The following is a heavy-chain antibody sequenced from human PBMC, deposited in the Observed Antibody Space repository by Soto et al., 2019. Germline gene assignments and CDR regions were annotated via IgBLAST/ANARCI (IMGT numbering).Heavy chain of an antibody. CDR1: GGSISTYY. J-gene: IGHJ6*03. CDR2: IYYSGNT. CDR3: ARESYSGNYYYMDV. V-gene: IGHV4-59*01. Sequence: PSETLSLTCTVSGGSISTYYLSWIRQPPGKGLEWIGYIYYSGNTNYNPSLKSRVTISLDTSKNQFSLRLSSVTAADTAVYYCARESYSGNYYYMDVCGKGTTVTVSS. D-gene: IGHD3-10*01.